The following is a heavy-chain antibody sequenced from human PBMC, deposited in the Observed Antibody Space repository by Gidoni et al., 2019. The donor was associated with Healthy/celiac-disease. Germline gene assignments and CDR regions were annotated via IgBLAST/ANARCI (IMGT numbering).Heavy chain of an antibody. Sequence: QVQLVQPGAAVKKPGASVKVSRQVSGYTLTELSMPWGLQAPGKGLVWMGGFDPEDGETIYAQKFQGIVSMTDDTSTDTAYLELSSLRSEDTAVYYCATDRRVHPNLFDYWGQGTLVTVSS. V-gene: IGHV1-24*01. J-gene: IGHJ4*02. D-gene: IGHD3-10*01. CDR1: GYTLTELS. CDR3: ATDRRVHPNLFDY. CDR2: FDPEDGET.